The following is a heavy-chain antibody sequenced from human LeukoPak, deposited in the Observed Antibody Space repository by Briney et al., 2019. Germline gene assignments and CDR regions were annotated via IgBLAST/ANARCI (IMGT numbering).Heavy chain of an antibody. CDR3: ARGGPFPSGSSSREYYLDY. J-gene: IGHJ4*02. Sequence: ASVKVSCKASGYDFINYGISWVRQAPGQGLEWMGWRSIYIGNTDYNLQGRVTMTTDTSPSTAYMEVRSLRSDDTAVYYCARGGPFPSGSSSREYYLDYWGQGTLVTVSS. V-gene: IGHV1-18*01. CDR2: RSIYIGNT. D-gene: IGHD6-6*01. CDR1: GYDFINYG.